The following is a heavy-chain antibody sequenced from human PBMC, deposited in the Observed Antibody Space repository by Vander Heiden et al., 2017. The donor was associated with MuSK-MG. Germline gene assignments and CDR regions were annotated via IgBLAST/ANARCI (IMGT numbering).Heavy chain of an antibody. CDR2: ISWNSGSI. CDR3: AKETQGRWYSSGWYYFDY. Sequence: EVQLVESGGGVVQPGRSLRLSCAASGFTFDDYAMHWVRQAPGKGLEWVSGISWNSGSIGYADSVKGRFTISRDNAKNSLYLQMNSLRAEDTALYYCAKETQGRWYSSGWYYFDYWGQGTLVTVSS. V-gene: IGHV3-9*01. J-gene: IGHJ4*02. CDR1: GFTFDDYA. D-gene: IGHD6-19*01.